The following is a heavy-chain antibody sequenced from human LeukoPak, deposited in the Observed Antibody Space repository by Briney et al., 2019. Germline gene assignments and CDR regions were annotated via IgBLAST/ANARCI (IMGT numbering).Heavy chain of an antibody. V-gene: IGHV3-30*04. Sequence: GRSLRLSCAASGFTFSSYAMHWVRQAPGKRLERVAVISYDGSNKYYADSVKGRFTISRDNSKNTLYLQMNSLRAEDTAVYYCFIFEQKTAYEILTGYYNPFDYWGQGTLVTVSS. D-gene: IGHD3-9*01. J-gene: IGHJ4*02. CDR3: FIFEQKTAYEILTGYYNPFDY. CDR1: GFTFSSYA. CDR2: ISYDGSNK.